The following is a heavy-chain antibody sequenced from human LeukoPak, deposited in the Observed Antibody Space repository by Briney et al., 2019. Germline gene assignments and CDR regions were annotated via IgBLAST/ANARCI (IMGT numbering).Heavy chain of an antibody. CDR3: TRRGLSSFDC. CDR2: IRNKANSYTT. D-gene: IGHD3-16*01. J-gene: IGHJ4*02. Sequence: GGSLRLSCAASGFTFSDHYMDWVRQAPGKGLEWVGRIRNKANSYTTTYAASVTGRFTISRDDSKNSLYLQMNSLKTEDTAVYYCTRRGLSSFDCWGQGTLVTVSS. V-gene: IGHV3-72*01. CDR1: GFTFSDHY.